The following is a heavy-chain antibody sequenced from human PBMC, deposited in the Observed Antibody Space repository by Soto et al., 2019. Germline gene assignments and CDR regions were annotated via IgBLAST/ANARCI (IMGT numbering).Heavy chain of an antibody. CDR2: IWYDGSNK. J-gene: IGHJ5*02. CDR1: GFTFSSYG. V-gene: IGHV3-33*01. D-gene: IGHD4-17*01. CDR3: ARRYSDGHYGFLFDP. Sequence: QVQLVESGGGVVQPGRSLRLSCAASGFTFSSYGMHWGRQAPGKGLEWVAVIWYDGSNKYYADSVKGRFTISRDNSKNTLYLQMNSLRAEDTAVYYWARRYSDGHYGFLFDPWGQGTLVTVST.